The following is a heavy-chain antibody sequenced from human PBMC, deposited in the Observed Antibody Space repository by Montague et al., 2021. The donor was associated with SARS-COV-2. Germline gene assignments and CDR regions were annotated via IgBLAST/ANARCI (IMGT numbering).Heavy chain of an antibody. V-gene: IGHV4-31*03. CDR1: GGSISSGGYY. CDR3: ARGVVVPAAMSLYQGYYYYGMDV. D-gene: IGHD2-2*01. Sequence: TLSLTRTVSGGSISSGGYYWSWIRRHPGKGLEWIGYIYYSGSTYYXSSLKSRVTISVDTSKNQFSLKLSSVTAADTAVYYCARGVVVPAAMSLYQGYYYYGMDVWGQGTTVTVSS. J-gene: IGHJ6*02. CDR2: IYYSGST.